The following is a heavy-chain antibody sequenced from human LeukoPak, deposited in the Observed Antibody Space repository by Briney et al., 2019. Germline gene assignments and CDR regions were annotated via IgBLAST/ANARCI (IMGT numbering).Heavy chain of an antibody. CDR3: ARGTTLTTLPYYYYYMDV. CDR1: GYTFTDYY. Sequence: WASVTVSCKASGYTFTDYYLHWVRQAPGQGLEWMGWINPNSGSTNYAQKFQGRVTITRDTSIGTAYMELSRLRSDDTALYYCARGTTLTTLPYYYYYMDVWGEGTTVTVSS. V-gene: IGHV1-2*02. CDR2: INPNSGST. D-gene: IGHD4-17*01. J-gene: IGHJ6*03.